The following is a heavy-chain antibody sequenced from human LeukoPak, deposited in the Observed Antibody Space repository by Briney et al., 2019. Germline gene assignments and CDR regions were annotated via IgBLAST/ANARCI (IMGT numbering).Heavy chain of an antibody. CDR2: IYYSGST. D-gene: IGHD3-3*01. Sequence: SQTLSLTCTVSGGSISSGGYYWSWIRQHPGKGLEWIGYIYYSGSTYYNPSLKSRVTISADTSKNQFSLKLSSVTAADTAVYYCARGRVAGDFGVFDIWGQGKMVTVSS. V-gene: IGHV4-31*03. CDR3: ARGRVAGDFGVFDI. J-gene: IGHJ3*02. CDR1: GGSISSGGYY.